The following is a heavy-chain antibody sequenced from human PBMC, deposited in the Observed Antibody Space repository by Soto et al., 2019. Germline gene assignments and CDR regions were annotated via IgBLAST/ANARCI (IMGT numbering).Heavy chain of an antibody. CDR3: AKVVTMVRGVIRPNWFDP. CDR2: ISGSGGST. V-gene: IGHV3-23*01. J-gene: IGHJ5*02. CDR1: GFTFSSYA. Sequence: GSLRLSCAASGFTFSSYAMSWVRQAPGKGLEWVSAISGSGGSTYYADSVKGRFTISRDNSKNTLYLQMNSLRAEDTAVYYCAKVVTMVRGVIRPNWFDPWGQGTLVTVSS. D-gene: IGHD3-10*01.